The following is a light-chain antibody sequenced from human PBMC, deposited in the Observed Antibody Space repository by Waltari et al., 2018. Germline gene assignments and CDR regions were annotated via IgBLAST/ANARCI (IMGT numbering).Light chain of an antibody. CDR1: QSVTNNY. Sequence: EIVLTQSPGTLSLSTGERATLSCRASQSVTNNYLAWYQRKTGQAPRLLIYGASTRATGIPDRFSGSGSVTDFTLTISGLEPEDFAVFYCQQYGTSPPTFGPGTKVDIE. V-gene: IGKV3-20*01. J-gene: IGKJ3*01. CDR2: GAS. CDR3: QQYGTSPPT.